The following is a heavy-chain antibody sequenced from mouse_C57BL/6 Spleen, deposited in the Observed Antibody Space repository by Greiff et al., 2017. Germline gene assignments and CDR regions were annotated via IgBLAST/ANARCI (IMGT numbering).Heavy chain of an antibody. CDR1: GYTFTSYW. V-gene: IGHV1-7*01. D-gene: IGHD2-5*01. CDR2: INPSSGYN. J-gene: IGHJ2*01. CDR3: ARARYSNYYFDY. Sequence: QVQLQQSGAELAKPGASVKLSCKASGYTFTSYWMHWVKQRPGQGLEWIGYINPSSGYNKYNQKFKDKATLTADKSSSTAYMQLSSLTYEDSAVYDCARARYSNYYFDYWGQGTTLTVSS.